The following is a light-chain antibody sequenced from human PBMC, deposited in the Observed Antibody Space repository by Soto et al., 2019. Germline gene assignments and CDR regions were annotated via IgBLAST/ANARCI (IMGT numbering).Light chain of an antibody. CDR1: SSDIGTNP. V-gene: IGLV1-44*01. J-gene: IGLJ2*01. CDR3: SAWDDSISGPV. Sequence: QSVLTQPPSASETPGQRVAISCSGGSSDIGTNPVNWYLHLPGAAPKLLIYRDNQRPSGVPDRFSGSKSGTSASLTISGLQSEDEADYFCSAWDDSISGPVFGGGTQLTVL. CDR2: RDN.